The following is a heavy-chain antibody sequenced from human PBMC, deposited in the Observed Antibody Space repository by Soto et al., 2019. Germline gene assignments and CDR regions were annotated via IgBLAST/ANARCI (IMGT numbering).Heavy chain of an antibody. Sequence: ASVKVSCKASGYSFTGYNIHWVRQALGQGLEWMGWINPNSGGTNYAQKFQGRVTMTRDTSITTAYMELRSDDTAVYYCAREGGGSSKYFHHWGQGTLVTVSS. D-gene: IGHD6-6*01. CDR3: AREGGGSSKYFHH. CDR1: GYSFTGYN. J-gene: IGHJ1*01. V-gene: IGHV1-2*02. CDR2: INPNSGGT.